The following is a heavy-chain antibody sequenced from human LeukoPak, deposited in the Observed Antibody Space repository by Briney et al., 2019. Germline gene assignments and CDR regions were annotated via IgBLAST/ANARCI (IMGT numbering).Heavy chain of an antibody. V-gene: IGHV3-53*01. Sequence: GGSLRLSCAASGVTVGSKYMNWVRQAPGKGVGGGSVIYSGGSTFYSDCVTVRFTISKATSKHTLHLQICSLSAENTAVYYCARDGCRDPHAFDIWGQGTMVTVSS. D-gene: IGHD6-19*01. CDR2: IYSGGST. CDR3: ARDGCRDPHAFDI. CDR1: GVTVGSKY. J-gene: IGHJ3*02.